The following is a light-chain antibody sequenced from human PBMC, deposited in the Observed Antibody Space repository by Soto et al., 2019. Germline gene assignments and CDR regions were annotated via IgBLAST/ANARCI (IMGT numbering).Light chain of an antibody. Sequence: QSVLTQPPSVSGAPGQRVTISCTGSSSNIGAGYDVHWYQQLPGTAPKLLIYGNSNRPSGVPDRFSGSKSGTSASLAITGLQAEDEADYYCQSYDSSVTASCDFGKGTKVTV. J-gene: IGLJ1*01. CDR3: QSYDSSVTASCD. V-gene: IGLV1-40*01. CDR1: SSNIGAGYD. CDR2: GNS.